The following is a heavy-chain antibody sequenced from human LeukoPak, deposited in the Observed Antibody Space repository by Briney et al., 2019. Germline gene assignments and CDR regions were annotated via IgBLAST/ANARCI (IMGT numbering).Heavy chain of an antibody. J-gene: IGHJ6*02. CDR3: ARDQTEQWLVRASYYYYGMDV. Sequence: PGGSLRLSCAASGFTFSSYSMNWVRQAPGKGLEWVSSISSNSSYIYYADSVKGRFTISRDNAKNSLYLQMNSLRAEDTAVYYCARDQTEQWLVRASYYYYGMDVWGQGTTVTVSS. V-gene: IGHV3-21*01. D-gene: IGHD6-19*01. CDR1: GFTFSSYS. CDR2: ISSNSSYI.